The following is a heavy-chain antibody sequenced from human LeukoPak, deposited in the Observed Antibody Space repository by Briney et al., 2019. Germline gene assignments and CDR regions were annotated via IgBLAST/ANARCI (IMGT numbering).Heavy chain of an antibody. J-gene: IGHJ4*02. CDR1: GGTFSSYA. CDR2: IIPIFGTA. V-gene: IGHV1-69*13. Sequence: SVKVSCKASGGTFSSYAISWVRQAPGQGLEWMGGIIPIFGTANYAQKFQGRVTITADESTSTAYMELSSLRSEDTAVYYCARAGPLGGPLDYWGQGTLVTVSS. CDR3: ARAGPLGGPLDY.